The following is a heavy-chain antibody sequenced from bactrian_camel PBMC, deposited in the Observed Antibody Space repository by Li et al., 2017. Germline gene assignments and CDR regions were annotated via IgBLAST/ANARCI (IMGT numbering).Heavy chain of an antibody. V-gene: IGHV3S1*01. D-gene: IGHD1*01. CDR2: IATGGGST. CDR1: GLAYATHC. Sequence: HVQLVESGGGSVQAGTSVTLACVVPGLAYATHCVAWFRQGQGKEREGVAAIATGGGSTWYADSVKGRFTVSEDNAKKMLYLQMNSLKPEDTRMYYCAAATLGETCWYLTFGAYGKFGYWGQGTQVTVS. J-gene: IGHJ6*01. CDR3: AAATLGETCWYLTFGAYGKFGY.